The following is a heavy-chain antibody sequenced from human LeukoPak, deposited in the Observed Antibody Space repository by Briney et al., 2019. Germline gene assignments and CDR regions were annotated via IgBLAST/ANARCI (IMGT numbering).Heavy chain of an antibody. V-gene: IGHV1-8*01. CDR1: GYTFSSYD. J-gene: IGHJ3*02. D-gene: IGHD6-13*01. Sequence: GASVKVSCKASGYTFSSYDINWVRQATGQGLEWMGWMNPNSGNTGYAQKFQGWVTMTRDTSISTAYMELSRLRSDDTAVYYCAREGSQPLDAFDIWGQGTMVTVSS. CDR3: AREGSQPLDAFDI. CDR2: MNPNSGNT.